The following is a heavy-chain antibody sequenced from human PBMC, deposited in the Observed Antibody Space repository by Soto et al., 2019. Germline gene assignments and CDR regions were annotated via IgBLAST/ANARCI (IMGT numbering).Heavy chain of an antibody. Sequence: EVQLVESGGGLVKPGGSLRLSCAASGFTFSSYSMNWVRQAPGKGLEWVSSISSSSSYIYYADSVKGRFTISRDNAKNSLYPQMNSLRAEDTAVDDCAREHYYDSRRRDRYYGMDVWGQGTTVTVSS. CDR3: AREHYYDSRRRDRYYGMDV. CDR2: ISSSSSYI. CDR1: GFTFSSYS. V-gene: IGHV3-21*01. J-gene: IGHJ6*02. D-gene: IGHD3-22*01.